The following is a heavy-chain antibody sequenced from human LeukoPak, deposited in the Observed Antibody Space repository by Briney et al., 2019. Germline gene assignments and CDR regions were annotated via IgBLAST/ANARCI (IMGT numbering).Heavy chain of an antibody. Sequence: GGSLRLSCVASGFTFGKYWMSWVRQAPGKGLEWVANIKLDGSEKNYVDSVKGRFTISRDNTKNSLYLQMNSLRVDDTAVFYCARDILTGYPTRGPDYWGQGTLVTVSS. D-gene: IGHD3-9*01. CDR1: GFTFGKYW. CDR3: ARDILTGYPTRGPDY. J-gene: IGHJ4*02. V-gene: IGHV3-7*03. CDR2: IKLDGSEK.